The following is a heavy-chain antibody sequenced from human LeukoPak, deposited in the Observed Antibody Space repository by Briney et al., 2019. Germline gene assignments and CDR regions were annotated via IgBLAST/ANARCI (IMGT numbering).Heavy chain of an antibody. CDR1: GFTFRSFT. D-gene: IGHD5-24*01. CDR3: ARLRGIGAEYWYFDL. CDR2: ISSSSTSK. Sequence: GGSLRLSCVVSGFTFRSFTMNWVRQAPGKGLEWVSYISSSSTSKNYADSVKGRFTISRDNAKNSLFLQMNSLRDEDTAVYYCARLRGIGAEYWYFDLWGRGSLVTVSS. J-gene: IGHJ2*01. V-gene: IGHV3-48*02.